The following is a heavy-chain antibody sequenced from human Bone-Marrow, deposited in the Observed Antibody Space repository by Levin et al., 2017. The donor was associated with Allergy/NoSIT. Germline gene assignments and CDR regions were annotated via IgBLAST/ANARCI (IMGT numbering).Heavy chain of an antibody. CDR3: ARGAYDFWSGYGVSAFDI. CDR2: INSDGSST. Sequence: GGSLRLSCAASGFTFSSYWMHWVRQAPGKGLVWVSRINSDGSSTSYADSVKGRFTISRDNAKNTLYLQMNSLRAEDTAVYYCARGAYDFWSGYGVSAFDIWGQGTMVTVSS. D-gene: IGHD3-3*01. CDR1: GFTFSSYW. J-gene: IGHJ3*02. V-gene: IGHV3-74*01.